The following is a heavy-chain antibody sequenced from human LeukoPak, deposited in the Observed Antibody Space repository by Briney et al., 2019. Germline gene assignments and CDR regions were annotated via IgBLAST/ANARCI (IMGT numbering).Heavy chain of an antibody. J-gene: IGHJ6*03. CDR3: ARVAVVAAKYYYYYMDV. V-gene: IGHV3-53*01. D-gene: IGHD2-15*01. CDR2: IYSGGST. Sequence: GGSLRPSCAATGFTVSSNYMSWVRQAPGKGLEWVSVIYSGGSTYYADSVKGRFTISRDNPKNTLYLQMNSLRAEDTAVYYCARVAVVAAKYYYYYMDVWGKGTTVTVSS. CDR1: GFTVSSNY.